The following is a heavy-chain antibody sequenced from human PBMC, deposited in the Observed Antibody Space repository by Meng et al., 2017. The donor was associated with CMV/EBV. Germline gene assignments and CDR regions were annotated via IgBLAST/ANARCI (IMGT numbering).Heavy chain of an antibody. Sequence: GGSLRLSCAASGFTFSSYAMSWVRQAPGKGLEWVSAISGSGGSTYYADSVKGRFTISRDSSKNTLYLQMNSLRAEDTAVYYCAKRPFSYSSSPYWGQGTLVTVSS. CDR1: GFTFSSYA. CDR2: ISGSGGST. D-gene: IGHD6-6*01. J-gene: IGHJ4*02. V-gene: IGHV3-23*01. CDR3: AKRPFSYSSSPY.